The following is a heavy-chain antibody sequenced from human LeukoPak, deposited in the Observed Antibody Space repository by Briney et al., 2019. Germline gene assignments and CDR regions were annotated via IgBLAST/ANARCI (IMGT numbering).Heavy chain of an antibody. D-gene: IGHD3-10*01. CDR2: IRYDGSNK. CDR1: GFTFSSYG. V-gene: IGHV3-30*02. J-gene: IGHJ5*02. CDR3: ARERITMVRGVTTNWFDP. Sequence: GGSLRLSCAASGFTFSSYGMHWVRQAPGKGLEWVAFIRYDGSNKYYADSVKGRFTISRDNSKNTLYLQMNGLRAEDTAVYYCARERITMVRGVTTNWFDPWGQGTLVTVSS.